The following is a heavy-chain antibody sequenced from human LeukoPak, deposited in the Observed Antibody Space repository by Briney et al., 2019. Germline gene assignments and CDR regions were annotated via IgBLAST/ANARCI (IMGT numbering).Heavy chain of an antibody. Sequence: SQTLSLTCTVSGGSTSSGSYYWSWIRQPAGKGLEWIGRIYTSGSTNYNPSLKSRVTISVDTSKNQFSLKLSSVTAADTAVYYCARGPQPTTYYYDSSGYYGWFDPWGQGTLVTVSS. D-gene: IGHD3-22*01. J-gene: IGHJ5*02. CDR1: GGSTSSGSYY. CDR3: ARGPQPTTYYYDSSGYYGWFDP. V-gene: IGHV4-61*02. CDR2: IYTSGST.